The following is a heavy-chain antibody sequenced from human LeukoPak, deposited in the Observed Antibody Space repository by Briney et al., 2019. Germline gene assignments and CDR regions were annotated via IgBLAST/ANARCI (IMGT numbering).Heavy chain of an antibody. D-gene: IGHD3-10*01. V-gene: IGHV1-2*02. CDR2: INPNSGGT. CDR1: EYTFTAYY. J-gene: IGHJ3*02. CDR3: ASAGTITMVRGVHDAFDI. Sequence: ASVKVSCKASEYTFTAYYIHWVRQAPGQGLEWMGWINPNSGGTNYAQKFQGRVTMTRDTSISTAYMELSRLRSDDTAVYYCASAGTITMVRGVHDAFDIWGQGTMVTVSS.